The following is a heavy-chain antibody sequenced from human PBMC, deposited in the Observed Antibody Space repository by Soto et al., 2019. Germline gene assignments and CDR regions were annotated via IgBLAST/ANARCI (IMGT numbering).Heavy chain of an antibody. CDR2: IYYSGST. Sequence: SATLSLTCNVSGVSVRGYYWSWIRQPPGKGLEWIGYIYYSGSTNYNPSLKSRVTISVDTSKNQFSLKLTSVTAADTAMYFCASHNCGGDCYSRYFQHRGQGTLVTVSS. D-gene: IGHD2-21*02. V-gene: IGHV4-59*02. J-gene: IGHJ1*01. CDR3: ASHNCGGDCYSRYFQH. CDR1: GVSVRGYY.